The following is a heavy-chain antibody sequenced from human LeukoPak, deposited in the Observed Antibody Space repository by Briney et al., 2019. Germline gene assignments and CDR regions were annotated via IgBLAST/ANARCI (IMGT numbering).Heavy chain of an antibody. CDR3: APLGGYGGNSGGNSGY. J-gene: IGHJ4*02. CDR1: GFTFSNAW. V-gene: IGHV3-21*01. D-gene: IGHD4-23*01. CDR2: ISSSSSYI. Sequence: GGSLRLSCAASGFTFSNAWMSWVRQAPGKGLEWVSSISSSSSYIYYANSVKGRFTISRDNAKNSLYLQMNSLRAEDTAVYYCAPLGGYGGNSGGNSGYWGQGTLVTVSS.